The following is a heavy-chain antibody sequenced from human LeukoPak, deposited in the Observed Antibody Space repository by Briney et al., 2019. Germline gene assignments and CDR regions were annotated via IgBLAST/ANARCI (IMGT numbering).Heavy chain of an antibody. J-gene: IGHJ4*02. CDR2: ISGSGGST. CDR3: AKTRGNWNYFDY. V-gene: IGHV3-23*01. D-gene: IGHD1-20*01. CDR1: GFTFSSYA. Sequence: GGSLRLSCAASGFTFSSYAMSWVRQAPGKGPEWVSAISGSGGSTYYADSVKGRFTISRDNSKNTLYLQMNSLRAVDTAVYYCAKTRGNWNYFDYWGQGTLVTVSS.